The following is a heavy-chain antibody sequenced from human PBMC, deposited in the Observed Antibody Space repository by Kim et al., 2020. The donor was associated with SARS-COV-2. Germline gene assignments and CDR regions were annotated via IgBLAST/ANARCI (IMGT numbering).Heavy chain of an antibody. V-gene: IGHV1-2*02. D-gene: IGHD6-19*01. CDR2: INPNSGGT. CDR3: ARVSEYSSGWRDY. CDR1: GYTFTGYY. J-gene: IGHJ4*02. Sequence: ASVKVSCKASGYTFTGYYMHWVRQAPGQGLEWMGWINPNSGGTNYAQKFQGRVTMTRDTSISTAYMELSRLRSDDTAVYYCARVSEYSSGWRDYWGQGTLVTVSS.